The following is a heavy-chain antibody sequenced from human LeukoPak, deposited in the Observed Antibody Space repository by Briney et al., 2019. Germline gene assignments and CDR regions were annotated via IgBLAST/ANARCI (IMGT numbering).Heavy chain of an antibody. V-gene: IGHV4-34*01. CDR1: GGSFSGYY. J-gene: IGHJ4*02. Sequence: SETLSLTCAVYGGSFSGYYWSWIRQPPGKGLEWIGEIHHSGSTNYNPSLKSRVTISVATSKNHFSLKLSSVTAAATAVYYCARCGRARLDYWGQGTLVTVSS. D-gene: IGHD1-26*01. CDR3: ARCGRARLDY. CDR2: IHHSGST.